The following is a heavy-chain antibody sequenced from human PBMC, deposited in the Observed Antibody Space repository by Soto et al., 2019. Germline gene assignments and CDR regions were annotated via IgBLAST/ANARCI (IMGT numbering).Heavy chain of an antibody. CDR2: ISSSTSTI. D-gene: IGHD6-19*01. J-gene: IGHJ6*02. CDR3: ARDFGSGWGYYGMDV. CDR1: GFTFSSYS. Sequence: GGSLRLSCAASGFTFSSYSMNWVRQAPGMRLEWVSYISSSTSTIWYADSVKGRFTISRDNAKNSLYLQMNSLRDEDTAVYYCARDFGSGWGYYGMDVWGQGTTVTVS. V-gene: IGHV3-48*02.